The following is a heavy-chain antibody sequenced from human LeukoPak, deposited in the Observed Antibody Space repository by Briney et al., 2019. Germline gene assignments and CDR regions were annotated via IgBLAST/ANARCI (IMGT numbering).Heavy chain of an antibody. CDR3: AKDPGYLRTMVRRSGYFQH. V-gene: IGHV3-21*01. Sequence: GGSLRLSCAASGFTFSSYSMNWVRQAPGKGLEWVSSISSSSSYIYYADSVKGRFTISRDNSKNTLYLQMNSLRAEDTAVYYCAKDPGYLRTMVRRSGYFQHWGQGTLVTVSS. J-gene: IGHJ1*01. CDR1: GFTFSSYS. CDR2: ISSSSSYI. D-gene: IGHD3-10*01.